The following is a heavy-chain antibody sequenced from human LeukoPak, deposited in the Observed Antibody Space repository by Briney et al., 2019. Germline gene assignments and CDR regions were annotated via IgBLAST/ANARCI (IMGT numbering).Heavy chain of an antibody. D-gene: IGHD3-3*01. CDR2: INPNTGGT. CDR1: GYTFTGYF. V-gene: IGHV1-2*02. J-gene: IGHJ4*02. Sequence: GASVKVSCKASGYTFTGYFMRWVRQAPGQGLEWMGWINPNTGGTNYAQKFQGRFTMTRDTSISTAYMELSRLRSDDTAVYYCARASRITIFGVFNHWGQGTLVTVSS. CDR3: ARASRITIFGVFNH.